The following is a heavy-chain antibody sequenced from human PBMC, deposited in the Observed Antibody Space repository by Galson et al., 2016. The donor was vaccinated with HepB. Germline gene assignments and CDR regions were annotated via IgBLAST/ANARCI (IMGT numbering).Heavy chain of an antibody. D-gene: IGHD2-2*01. V-gene: IGHV2-5*02. J-gene: IGHJ4*02. CDR1: GFSLSTSGVG. CDR2: LYWDDDK. CDR3: ARRPYYCTSASCFDY. Sequence: PALVKPTQTLTLTCSFSGFSLSTSGVGVGWIRQPPGKAPEWLGLLYWDDDKRYSPSLKTRLTINKDTSKNQVVLTMTNMDPVDTATYYCARRPYYCTSASCFDYWGQGTLVTVSS.